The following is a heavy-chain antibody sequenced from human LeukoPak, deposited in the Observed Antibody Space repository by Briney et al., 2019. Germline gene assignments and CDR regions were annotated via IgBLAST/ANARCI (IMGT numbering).Heavy chain of an antibody. J-gene: IGHJ6*02. D-gene: IGHD3-22*01. Sequence: SETLSLTCSVSGGSITTYYWTWIRQPPGKGLEWIGYIHYSGSTNYNPSLKSRVTISVDTSKNQFSLKLSSVTAADTAVYYCASARGYYDSSGYWSYYYYGMDVWGQGTTVTVSS. CDR2: IHYSGST. CDR3: ASARGYYDSSGYWSYYYYGMDV. V-gene: IGHV4-59*08. CDR1: GGSITTYY.